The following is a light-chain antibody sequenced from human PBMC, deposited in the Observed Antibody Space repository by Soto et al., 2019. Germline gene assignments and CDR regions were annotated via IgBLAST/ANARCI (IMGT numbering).Light chain of an antibody. CDR1: SSNIGAGYD. Sequence: QAVVTQPPSVSGAPGQRVTIACTGSSSNIGAGYDVHWYQQLPGTAPKLLIYGNNNRPSGVSDRFSGSNSGTSASLAITGLQPDDEADYYCQSYYSRLSGSVVFGGGTKLPV. J-gene: IGLJ2*01. CDR2: GNN. V-gene: IGLV1-40*01. CDR3: QSYYSRLSGSVV.